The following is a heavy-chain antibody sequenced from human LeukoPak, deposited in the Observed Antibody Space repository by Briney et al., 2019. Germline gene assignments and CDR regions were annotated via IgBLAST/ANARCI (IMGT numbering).Heavy chain of an antibody. CDR1: GFTFSSYG. V-gene: IGHV3-33*01. CDR2: IWYDGSNK. Sequence: PGGPLRLSCAASGFTFSSYGMHWVRQAPGKGLEWVAVIWYDGSNKYYADSVKGRFTISRDNSKNTLYLQMNSLRAEDTAVYYCARSLGGYGPFDYWGQGTLVTVSS. D-gene: IGHD3-16*01. CDR3: ARSLGGYGPFDY. J-gene: IGHJ4*02.